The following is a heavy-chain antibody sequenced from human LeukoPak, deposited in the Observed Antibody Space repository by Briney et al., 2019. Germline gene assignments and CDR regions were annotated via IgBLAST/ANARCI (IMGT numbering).Heavy chain of an antibody. CDR3: ATAQWAAAGNFDY. D-gene: IGHD6-13*01. CDR2: IYTSGST. V-gene: IGHV4-61*02. CDR1: GGSISSGSFY. Sequence: SETLSLTCSVSGGSISSGSFYWTWIRQPAGKGPEWIGRIYTSGSTNYNPSLKSRVTISLDTSKNQFSLKLSSVTAADTAVYYCATAQWAAAGNFDYWGQGTLVTVSS. J-gene: IGHJ4*02.